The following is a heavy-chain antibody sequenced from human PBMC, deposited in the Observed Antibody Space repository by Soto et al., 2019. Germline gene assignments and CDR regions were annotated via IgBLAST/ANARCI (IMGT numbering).Heavy chain of an antibody. Sequence: SVKVSCKASRVAFSKFIVTWVRQAPGLGLEWVGGIIPIFGTANYAQKFQGRVTITADESTSTSYMEMTILRDEDTAVYYCARGGSAERQTDGDSYHYYPMDVWGQGTTVTVSS. CDR2: IIPIFGTA. CDR3: ARGGSAERQTDGDSYHYYPMDV. V-gene: IGHV1-69*13. CDR1: RVAFSKFI. J-gene: IGHJ6*02. D-gene: IGHD3-22*01.